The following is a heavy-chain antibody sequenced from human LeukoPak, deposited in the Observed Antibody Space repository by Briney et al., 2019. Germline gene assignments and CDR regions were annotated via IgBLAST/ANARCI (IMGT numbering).Heavy chain of an antibody. CDR2: ISGSGGST. Sequence: GGSLRLSCAASGFTFSSYAMSWVRQAPGKGLEWVSAISGSGGSTYYADSVKGRFTISRDNSKNTLYLQMNSLRAEDTAVYYCAKDHRRAGIVVVPAAKVPDWFDPWGQGTLVTVSS. J-gene: IGHJ5*02. CDR1: GFTFSSYA. V-gene: IGHV3-23*01. CDR3: AKDHRRAGIVVVPAAKVPDWFDP. D-gene: IGHD2-2*01.